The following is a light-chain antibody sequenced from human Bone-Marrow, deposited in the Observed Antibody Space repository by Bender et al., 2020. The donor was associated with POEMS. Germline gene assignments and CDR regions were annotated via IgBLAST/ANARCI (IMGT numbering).Light chain of an antibody. Sequence: QSALTQPASVSGSPGQSITISCTGTSSDVGSYNLVSWYQQHPGKAPKLMIYENSKRPSEVSNRFSGSKSGNTASLTISGLQAEDEADYYCTSYSGSNDPYVFGSGTKVTVL. CDR3: TSYSGSNDPYV. CDR1: SSDVGSYNL. V-gene: IGLV2-14*02. J-gene: IGLJ1*01. CDR2: ENS.